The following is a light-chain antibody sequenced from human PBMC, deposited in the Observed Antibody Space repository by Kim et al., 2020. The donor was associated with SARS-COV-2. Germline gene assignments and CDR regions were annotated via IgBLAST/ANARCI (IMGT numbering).Light chain of an antibody. CDR3: QAWDSHNVV. Sequence: VAPGQTASITCSGDGLGHKDVYWYHQRPGQSPVLVMYQDSKRPSGIPERFSGSNSGNTATLTISGSQATDEGDYYCQAWDSHNVVFGGGTQLTVL. J-gene: IGLJ2*01. CDR2: QDS. V-gene: IGLV3-1*01. CDR1: GLGHKD.